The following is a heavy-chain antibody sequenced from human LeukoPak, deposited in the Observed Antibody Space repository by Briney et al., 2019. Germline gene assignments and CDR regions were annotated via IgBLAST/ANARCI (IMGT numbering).Heavy chain of an antibody. CDR3: ARGGLYCSSTSCYGIEY. CDR2: ISAYNGNT. V-gene: IGHV1-18*04. D-gene: IGHD2-2*01. CDR1: GYTFTSYG. J-gene: IGHJ4*02. Sequence: ASVTVSCKAAGYTFTSYGISWVRQAPGQGLEWMGWISAYNGNTNYAQKLQGRVTMTTDTSTSTVYMELRSLRSDDTAVYYCARGGLYCSSTSCYGIEYWGQGTLVTVSS.